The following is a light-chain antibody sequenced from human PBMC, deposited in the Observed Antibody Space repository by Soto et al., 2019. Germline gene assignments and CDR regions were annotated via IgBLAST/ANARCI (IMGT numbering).Light chain of an antibody. Sequence: EIVLTQSPATLSLSPGERATLSCRASQSVSSYLSWYQQKHGQAPRLLIYDASNRATGIPARFSGSGSETDFTLAISSLEPEDFAVYYCQQRSNWPSITFGQGTRLEIK. CDR1: QSVSSY. V-gene: IGKV3-11*01. J-gene: IGKJ5*01. CDR3: QQRSNWPSIT. CDR2: DAS.